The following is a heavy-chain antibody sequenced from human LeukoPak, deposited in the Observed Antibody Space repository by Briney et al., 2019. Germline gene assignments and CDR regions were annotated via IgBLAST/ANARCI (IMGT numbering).Heavy chain of an antibody. CDR1: GGSISSYY. D-gene: IGHD1-26*01. CDR2: IYYSGST. V-gene: IGHV4-59*01. Sequence: PSETLSLTCTVSGGSISSYYWSWIRQPPGKGLEWIGYIYYSGSTNYNPSLKSRVTISVDTSKNQFSLKLSSATAADTAVYYCARDPVATNWFDPWGQGTLVTVSS. J-gene: IGHJ5*02. CDR3: ARDPVATNWFDP.